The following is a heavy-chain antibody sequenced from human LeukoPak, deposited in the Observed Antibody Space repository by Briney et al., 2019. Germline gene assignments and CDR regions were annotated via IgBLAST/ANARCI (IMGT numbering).Heavy chain of an antibody. D-gene: IGHD1-26*01. Sequence: GGSLRLSCAASGLTSSNYEMNWVRQSPGHGLEGSSVIDDSGSVIFYADSVKGRFTISRDNAKSSLYLAMTSLRGEDAAIYSCASRVVGARFDYWGQGTLVTVSP. CDR3: ASRVVGARFDY. V-gene: IGHV3-48*03. J-gene: IGHJ4*02. CDR2: IDDSGSVI. CDR1: GLTSSNYE.